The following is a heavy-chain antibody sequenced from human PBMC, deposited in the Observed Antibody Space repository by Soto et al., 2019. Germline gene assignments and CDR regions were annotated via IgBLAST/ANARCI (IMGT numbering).Heavy chain of an antibody. CDR2: ISASGDSA. Sequence: EVQLLESGGNLVQPGGSLRLSCAASGFAFSSYAMNWVRQAPGKGLEWVSGISASGDSAYYADSVKGRFTISRDNSKXXXXXXXXXXXXXXXXXXXXXXXXXXXXXXXXXXXXXYGMDVWGQGTTVTVSS. CDR1: GFAFSSYA. V-gene: IGHV3-23*01. J-gene: IGHJ6*02. CDR3: XXXXXXXXXXXXXXXXXYGMDV.